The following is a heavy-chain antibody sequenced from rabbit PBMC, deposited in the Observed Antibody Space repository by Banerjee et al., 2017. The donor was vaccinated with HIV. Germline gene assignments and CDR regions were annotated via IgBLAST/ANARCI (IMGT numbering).Heavy chain of an antibody. CDR1: GIDYSTYG. J-gene: IGHJ4*01. Sequence: QEQLVESGGGLVTLGGSLKLSCKASGIDYSTYGISWVRQAPGKGLEWIAYIYPDYGTTDYASWVNGRFTISLDNARSTVFLQMTSLTAADTATYFCARGYHDTSGYFNLWGPGTLVTVS. CDR3: ARGYHDTSGYFNL. D-gene: IGHD1-1*01. V-gene: IGHV1S47*01. CDR2: IYPDYGTT.